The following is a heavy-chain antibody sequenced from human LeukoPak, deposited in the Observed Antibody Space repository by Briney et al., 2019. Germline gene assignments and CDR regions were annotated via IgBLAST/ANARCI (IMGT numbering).Heavy chain of an antibody. Sequence: ASVKVSCKASGYTFTGYYMHWVRQAPGQGREWMGWINPNSGGTNYAQKFQGRVTMTRDTSISTAYMELSRLRSDDTAVYYCARDKSEDIVVVPAAIRNYYYMDVWGKGTTVTISS. D-gene: IGHD2-2*01. J-gene: IGHJ6*03. CDR1: GYTFTGYY. CDR2: INPNSGGT. CDR3: ARDKSEDIVVVPAAIRNYYYMDV. V-gene: IGHV1-2*02.